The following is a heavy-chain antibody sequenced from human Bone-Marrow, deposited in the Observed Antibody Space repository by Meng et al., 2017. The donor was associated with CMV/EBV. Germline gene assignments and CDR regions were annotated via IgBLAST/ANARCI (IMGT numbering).Heavy chain of an antibody. J-gene: IGHJ4*02. Sequence: SETLSLTCAVHGTSFSDYSWTWIRHSPRKGLEWIGQINHRGSTNFNPSLMGRVTMSVGSSKEQFSLRLTSMTAADTAVYYCAGEIDIWGQGTAVTVSS. CDR1: GTSFSDYS. V-gene: IGHV4-34*01. D-gene: IGHD2-21*01. CDR2: INHRGST. CDR3: AGEIDI.